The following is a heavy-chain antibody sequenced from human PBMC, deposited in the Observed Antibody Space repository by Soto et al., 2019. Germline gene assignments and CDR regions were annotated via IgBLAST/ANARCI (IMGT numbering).Heavy chain of an antibody. J-gene: IGHJ4*02. CDR3: ARGIRGSHEGRPGYYFES. Sequence: ASVKVSCKTSGYTFTSYGISWVRQAPGQGLEWMGWISAYNGNTNYAQKLQGRVTMTTDTSTSTAYMELRSLRSDDTAVYYCARGIRGSHEGRPGYYFESWGQGTLVTVSS. CDR1: GYTFTSYG. D-gene: IGHD1-1*01. V-gene: IGHV1-18*01. CDR2: ISAYNGNT.